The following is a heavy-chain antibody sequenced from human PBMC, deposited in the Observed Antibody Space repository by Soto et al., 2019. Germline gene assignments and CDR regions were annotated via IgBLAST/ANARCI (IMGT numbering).Heavy chain of an antibody. CDR3: ALGVVGANIPFDN. CDR1: GFTFSSYA. D-gene: IGHD1-26*01. Sequence: GGSLRLSCAAPGFTFSSYAMSWVRQAPGKGLDWVSGISGSGHSTYYADSVKGRFTISRDNSKNTMYLQMNSLRAEDTAVYYCALGVVGANIPFDNWGQGTLVTVSS. J-gene: IGHJ4*02. CDR2: ISGSGHST. V-gene: IGHV3-23*01.